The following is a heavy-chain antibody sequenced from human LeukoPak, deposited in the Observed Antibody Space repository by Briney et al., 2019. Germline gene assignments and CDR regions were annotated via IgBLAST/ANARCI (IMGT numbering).Heavy chain of an antibody. CDR2: IYYSGST. CDR3: ARVALGLIDY. Sequence: SETLSLTCTVSGGSISSYYWGWIRQPPGKGLEWIGSIYYSGSTYYNPSLKSRVTISVDTSKNQFSLKLSSVTAADTAVYYCARVALGLIDYWGQGTLVTVSS. V-gene: IGHV4-39*07. CDR1: GGSISSYY. J-gene: IGHJ4*02. D-gene: IGHD3-16*01.